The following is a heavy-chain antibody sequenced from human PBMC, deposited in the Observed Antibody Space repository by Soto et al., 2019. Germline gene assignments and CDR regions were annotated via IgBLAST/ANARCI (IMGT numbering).Heavy chain of an antibody. Sequence: ASVKVCCKTSGYTFSSYTIDWVRQAPGQGLEWLGWISPDDGNTEYEQKFQGRVTMTADTLTNNAYMELRSLKYDDTAVYYCARVEAPFGESLHWGQGTPVTVSS. CDR2: ISPDDGNT. CDR1: GYTFSSYT. D-gene: IGHD3-10*01. V-gene: IGHV1-18*01. CDR3: ARVEAPFGESLH. J-gene: IGHJ4*02.